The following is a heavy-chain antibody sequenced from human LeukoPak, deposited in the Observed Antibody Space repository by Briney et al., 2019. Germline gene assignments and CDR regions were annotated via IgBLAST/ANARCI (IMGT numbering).Heavy chain of an antibody. CDR1: GFDFSSNW. CDR3: ASTGSPYYYDSSGYYSRDY. CDR2: IKGDGIST. V-gene: IGHV3-74*01. Sequence: GGSLRLSCAASGFDFSSNWMHWVRHAPGQGLVWVSRIKGDGISTYYADSVKGRFTISRDNSKNTLYLQMNSLRAEDTAVYYCASTGSPYYYDSSGYYSRDYWGQGTLVTVSS. D-gene: IGHD3-22*01. J-gene: IGHJ4*02.